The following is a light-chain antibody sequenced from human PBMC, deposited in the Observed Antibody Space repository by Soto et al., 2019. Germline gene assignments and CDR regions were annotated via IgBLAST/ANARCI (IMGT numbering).Light chain of an antibody. Sequence: EIVLTQSPGTLSLSPGERATLSCRASQSVSRSYLAWYQQKPGQAPRLLIYGASSRATGIPDRFSGSGSGTDITLTISRLEPEDLAVYYCHRYGSSPPITFGQGTRLEIK. CDR2: GAS. J-gene: IGKJ5*01. CDR1: QSVSRSY. V-gene: IGKV3-20*01. CDR3: HRYGSSPPIT.